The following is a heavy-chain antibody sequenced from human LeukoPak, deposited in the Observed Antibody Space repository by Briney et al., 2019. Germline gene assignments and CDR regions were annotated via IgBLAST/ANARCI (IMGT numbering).Heavy chain of an antibody. D-gene: IGHD3-3*01. CDR2: IKQDGSEK. Sequence: GGSLRLSCAASGFTFSSYWMSWVRQAPGKGLEWVANIKQDGSEKYYVDSVKGRFTISRDNAKNSLYLQMNSLRAEDTAVYYCAREPSPLITIFGVDRPLEEDRYWGQGTLVTVSS. V-gene: IGHV3-7*01. CDR1: GFTFSSYW. CDR3: AREPSPLITIFGVDRPLEEDRY. J-gene: IGHJ4*02.